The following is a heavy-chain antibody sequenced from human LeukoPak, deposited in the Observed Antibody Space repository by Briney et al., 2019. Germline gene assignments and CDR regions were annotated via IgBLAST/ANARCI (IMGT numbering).Heavy chain of an antibody. CDR3: ARETSGYYGSGSYFGEYYYYYYGMDV. D-gene: IGHD3-10*01. Sequence: SETLSLTCAVSGGSISSSNWWSWVRQPPGKGLEWIGEIYHSGSTNYNPSLKSRVTISVDKSKNQFSLKLSSVTAADTAVYYCARETSGYYGSGSYFGEYYYYYYGMDVWGKGTTVTVSS. V-gene: IGHV4-4*02. J-gene: IGHJ6*04. CDR2: IYHSGST. CDR1: GGSISSSNW.